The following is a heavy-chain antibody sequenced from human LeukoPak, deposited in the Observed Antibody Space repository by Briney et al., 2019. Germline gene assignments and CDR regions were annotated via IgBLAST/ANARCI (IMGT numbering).Heavy chain of an antibody. V-gene: IGHV3-30*18. D-gene: IGHD3-22*01. J-gene: IGHJ6*02. CDR3: AKDGYYYDSSGFFLGYYYGMDV. CDR2: ISYDGSNK. CDR1: GFTFSSYA. Sequence: PGGSLRLSCAASGFTFSSYAMSWVRQAPGKGLEWVAVISYDGSNKYYADSVKGRFTISRDNSKNTLYLQMNSLRAEDTAVYYCAKDGYYYDSSGFFLGYYYGMDVWGQGTTVTVSS.